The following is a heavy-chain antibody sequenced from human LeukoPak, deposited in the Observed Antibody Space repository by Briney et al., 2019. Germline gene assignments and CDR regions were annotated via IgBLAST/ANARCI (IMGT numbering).Heavy chain of an antibody. Sequence: GGSLRLSCAASGFTVSSNYMSWVRQAPGKGLEWVSVIYSGGSTYYADSVKGRFTISRDNSKNTLYLQMNSLRAEDTAVYYCAKVGYDFWSGSGAFDIWGQGTMVTVSS. V-gene: IGHV3-53*05. D-gene: IGHD3-3*01. CDR2: IYSGGST. CDR1: GFTVSSNY. J-gene: IGHJ3*02. CDR3: AKVGYDFWSGSGAFDI.